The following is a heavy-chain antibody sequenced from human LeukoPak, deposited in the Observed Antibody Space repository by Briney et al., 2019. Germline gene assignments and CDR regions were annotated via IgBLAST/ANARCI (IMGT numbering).Heavy chain of an antibody. CDR3: ASSGWCTAFDI. V-gene: IGHV4-59*01. J-gene: IGHJ3*02. CDR2: IYYSGST. CDR1: GGSISSYY. Sequence: PSETLSLTCTVSGGSISSYYWSWIRQPPGKGLEWIGYIYYSGSTNYNPSLKSRVTISVDTSKNQFSLKLSSVTAADTAVYYCASSGWCTAFDIWGQGTMVTVSS. D-gene: IGHD6-19*01.